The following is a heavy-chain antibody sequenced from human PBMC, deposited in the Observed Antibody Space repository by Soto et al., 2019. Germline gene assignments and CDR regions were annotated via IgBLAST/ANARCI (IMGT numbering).Heavy chain of an antibody. J-gene: IGHJ4*02. Sequence: QTGGSLRLSSAASGFTFSSYAMHWVRQAPGKGLEWVALISYDGSDKDYADSVKGRFTISRDNSRNTLFLQMNSLRAEDTAVYYCARDYYKYYDSSGYYRSPAYWGQGTLVTVSS. CDR1: GFTFSSYA. V-gene: IGHV3-30-3*01. D-gene: IGHD3-22*01. CDR3: ARDYYKYYDSSGYYRSPAY. CDR2: ISYDGSDK.